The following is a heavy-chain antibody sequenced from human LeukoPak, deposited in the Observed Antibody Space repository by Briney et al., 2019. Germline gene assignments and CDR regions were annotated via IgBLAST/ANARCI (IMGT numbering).Heavy chain of an antibody. J-gene: IGHJ4*02. CDR2: ISSSSSYI. CDR1: ALIFSSYS. D-gene: IGHD6-13*01. Sequence: AGRSLRLSCPPSALIFSSYSMSWVRQPPGEGLECVSAISSSSSYIYYAASVKGRFTISRDNAKNSLYLQMNSMRTEVTAVYYCARDLRNSSSWHGNYWGQGTLVTVSS. V-gene: IGHV3-21*01. CDR3: ARDLRNSSSWHGNY.